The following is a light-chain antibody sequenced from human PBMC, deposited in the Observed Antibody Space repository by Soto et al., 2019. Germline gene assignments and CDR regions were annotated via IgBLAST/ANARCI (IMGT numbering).Light chain of an antibody. J-gene: IGLJ2*01. CDR2: DVS. CDR3: SSYTTSSALKVV. Sequence: QSSLTQPASVSGSPGQSITISCTGTGSDVGGSNSVSWYQQHPGKAPKLMIYDVSNWPSGVSNRFSGSKSGNTASLTISGLQAEDEADYYCSSYTTSSALKVVFGGRTKLTDL. CDR1: GSDVGGSNS. V-gene: IGLV2-14*01.